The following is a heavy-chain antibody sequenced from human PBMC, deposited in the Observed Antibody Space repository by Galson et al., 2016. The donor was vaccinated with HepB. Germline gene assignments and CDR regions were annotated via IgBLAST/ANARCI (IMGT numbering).Heavy chain of an antibody. CDR2: IYDSGNT. CDR3: ASRRYTGDFDY. V-gene: IGHV4-30-2*01. CDR1: GGSISSGGYS. D-gene: IGHD3-16*02. J-gene: IGHJ4*02. Sequence: TLSLTCAVSGGSISSGGYSWSWIRQPPGKGLEWIGYIYDSGNTYYNPPLKSRVSMSVDRSKNQFSLKLSAVTAADTAVYYCASRRYTGDFDYWGQGTLVTVSS.